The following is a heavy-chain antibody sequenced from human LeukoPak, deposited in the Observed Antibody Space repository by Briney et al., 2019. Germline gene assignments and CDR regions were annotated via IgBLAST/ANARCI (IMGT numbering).Heavy chain of an antibody. CDR2: INPNSGGT. D-gene: IGHD1-1*01. Sequence: ASVKVSCKASGYTFTGYYMHWVRQAPGQGLEWMGWINPNSGGTNYAQKFQGRVTMTRDTSISTPYMELSRLRSDDTAMYYCATDWNDRNAFDIWGQGTMVTVSS. CDR1: GYTFTGYY. CDR3: ATDWNDRNAFDI. V-gene: IGHV1-2*02. J-gene: IGHJ3*02.